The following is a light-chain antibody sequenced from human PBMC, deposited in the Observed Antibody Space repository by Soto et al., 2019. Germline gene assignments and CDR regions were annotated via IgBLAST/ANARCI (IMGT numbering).Light chain of an antibody. CDR1: SSNIGAGYD. Sequence: QPVLTQPPSVSGAPGQRVTISCTGSSSNIGAGYDVHWYQQLPRTAPKLLIYGNNNRPSGVPDRFSGSKSGTSASLAITGLQAEDEADYYCQSYDSSLSAWVFGGGTKLTVL. CDR2: GNN. CDR3: QSYDSSLSAWV. V-gene: IGLV1-40*01. J-gene: IGLJ3*02.